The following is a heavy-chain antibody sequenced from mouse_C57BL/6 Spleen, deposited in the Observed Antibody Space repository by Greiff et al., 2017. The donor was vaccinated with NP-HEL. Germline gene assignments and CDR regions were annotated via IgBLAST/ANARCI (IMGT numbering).Heavy chain of an antibody. CDR1: GYTFTSYW. CDR3: AVPYYGSSYGYFDG. Sequence: VQLQQPGAELVKPGASVKLSCKASGYTFTSYWMHWVKQRPGQGLEWIGMIHPNSGSTNYNEKFKSKATLTVDKSSSTAYMQLSSLTSEDSAVYYCAVPYYGSSYGYFDGWGTGTTVTVSS. D-gene: IGHD1-1*01. J-gene: IGHJ1*03. CDR2: IHPNSGST. V-gene: IGHV1-64*01.